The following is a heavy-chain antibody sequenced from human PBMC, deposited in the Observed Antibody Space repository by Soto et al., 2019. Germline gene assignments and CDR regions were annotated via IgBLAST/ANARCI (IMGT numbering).Heavy chain of an antibody. D-gene: IGHD3-22*01. V-gene: IGHV4-30-4*01. CDR1: GGSISSGDYY. J-gene: IGHJ4*02. Sequence: QVQLQESGPGLVKPSQTLSLTCTVSGGSISSGDYYWSWIRQPPGKGLEWIGYIYYSGSTYYNPSLKSRVTISVDTSKNQFSLKLSSVTAADTAVYYCAREPYYYDSSGYYYVAGFDYWGQGTLVTVSS. CDR2: IYYSGST. CDR3: AREPYYYDSSGYYYVAGFDY.